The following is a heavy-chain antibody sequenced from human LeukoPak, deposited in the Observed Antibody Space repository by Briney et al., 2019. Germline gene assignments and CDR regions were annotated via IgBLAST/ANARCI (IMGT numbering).Heavy chain of an antibody. D-gene: IGHD2-15*01. V-gene: IGHV3-23*01. CDR3: ARVDGSCSGGSCPSGNWFDP. J-gene: IGHJ5*02. CDR2: ITSSTGT. Sequence: PGASLRLSCVASGFTFSSHGMNWVRQAPGKGLEWIAWITSSTGTYYADSVKGRFAISRDNSKNTMYLQMNSLRAEDTAVYYCARVDGSCSGGSCPSGNWFDPWGQGTLVTVSS. CDR1: GFTFSSHG.